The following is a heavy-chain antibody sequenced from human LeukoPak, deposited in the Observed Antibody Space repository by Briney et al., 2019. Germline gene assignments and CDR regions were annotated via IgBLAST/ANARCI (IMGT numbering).Heavy chain of an antibody. J-gene: IGHJ6*03. D-gene: IGHD3-10*01. CDR2: IIPIFGTA. CDR3: AKGVNYYGSGSVMDV. Sequence: ASVKVSCKASGGTFSSYAISWVRQAPGQGLEWMGGIIPIFGTANYAQKFQSRVTITADESTSTAYMELGSLRSEDTAVYYCAKGVNYYGSGSVMDVWGKGTTVTISS. CDR1: GGTFSSYA. V-gene: IGHV1-69*13.